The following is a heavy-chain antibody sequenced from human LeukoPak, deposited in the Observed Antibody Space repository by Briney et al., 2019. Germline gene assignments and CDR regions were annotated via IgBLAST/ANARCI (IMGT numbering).Heavy chain of an antibody. CDR3: ARGCGSSGYYYVGH. D-gene: IGHD3-22*01. V-gene: IGHV1-8*01. CDR1: GYTFTTYD. Sequence: ASVKVSCKASGYTFTTYDINWVRQATGQGLEWMGWMNPNSGNTDYAQNFKGRVTITRNTSISTAYMELSSLKSEDTAVYYCARGCGSSGYYYVGHWGQGTLVTVSS. J-gene: IGHJ4*02. CDR2: MNPNSGNT.